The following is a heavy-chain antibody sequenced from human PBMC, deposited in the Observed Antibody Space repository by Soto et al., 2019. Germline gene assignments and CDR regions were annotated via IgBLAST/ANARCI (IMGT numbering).Heavy chain of an antibody. CDR3: AKTITTVGVSSTGRGALLDN. D-gene: IGHD3-3*01. J-gene: IGHJ4*02. CDR2: ISNDGKSE. Sequence: QVQLVESGGGVVQPGRSLRLSCAASGFSFSAFGMHWVRQAPGKGLEWIAVISNDGKSEHYADSVKDRFTISRDNSKSTFYLQMNSLSVEDTAVYYCAKTITTVGVSSTGRGALLDNWGQGILVSVSS. V-gene: IGHV3-30*18. CDR1: GFSFSAFG.